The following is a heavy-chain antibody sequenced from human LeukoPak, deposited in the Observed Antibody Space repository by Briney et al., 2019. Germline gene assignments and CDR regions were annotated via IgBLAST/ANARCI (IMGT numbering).Heavy chain of an antibody. CDR2: MNPNSGNT. D-gene: IGHD6-13*01. Sequence: ALVKVSCKASGYTFTSYDINWVRQATGQGLEWMGWMNPNSGNTGYAQKFQGRVTMTRNTSISTAYMELSSLRSEDTAVYYCARGTWQQLDENYYYYGMDVWGQGTTVTVSS. V-gene: IGHV1-8*01. J-gene: IGHJ6*02. CDR3: ARGTWQQLDENYYYYGMDV. CDR1: GYTFTSYD.